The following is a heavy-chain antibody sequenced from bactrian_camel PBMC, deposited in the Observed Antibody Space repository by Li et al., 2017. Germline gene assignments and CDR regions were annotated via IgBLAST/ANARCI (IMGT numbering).Heavy chain of an antibody. V-gene: IGHV3S6*01. CDR1: GITFSRHD. CDR3: ATDQNFRLIRNEIGLREIAYRY. Sequence: HVQLVESGGGLVQPGESLRLSCVASGITFSRHDMSWVRQAPGKEVEWVAGITSLPSLFRAASYADSVKGRFTISKDNAKNTLYLQMNSLKPEDTAMYYCATDQNFRLIRNEIGLREIAYRYWGQGTQV. J-gene: IGHJ4*01. D-gene: IGHD1*01. CDR2: ITSLPSLFRAA.